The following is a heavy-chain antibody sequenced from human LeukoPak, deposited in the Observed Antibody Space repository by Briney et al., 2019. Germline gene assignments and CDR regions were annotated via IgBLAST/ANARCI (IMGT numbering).Heavy chain of an antibody. CDR1: GFTFSSYA. Sequence: GGSLRLSCAASGFTFSSYAMHWVRQAPGKGLEWVAVISYGGTNKYYADSVKGRFTISRDNSKNTLYLQMNSLRAEDTAVYYCARRDYYDSSGVPDWYYMDVWGKGTTVTVSS. V-gene: IGHV3-30*01. CDR3: ARRDYYDSSGVPDWYYMDV. J-gene: IGHJ6*03. CDR2: ISYGGTNK. D-gene: IGHD3-22*01.